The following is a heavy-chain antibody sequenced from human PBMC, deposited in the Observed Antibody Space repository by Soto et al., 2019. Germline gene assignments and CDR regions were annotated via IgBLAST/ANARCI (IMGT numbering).Heavy chain of an antibody. Sequence: EVHLVESGGGLVQPGGSLRLSCAASEFTFSSYWMYWVRQVPGKGLVWVSRINSDGSSTSYADSVKGRFTISRDNAKNTLYLQMNSLRAEDTAVYYCTRVYDYVWGVYWGQGTLVTVSS. CDR2: INSDGSST. CDR3: TRVYDYVWGVY. CDR1: EFTFSSYW. J-gene: IGHJ4*02. V-gene: IGHV3-74*01. D-gene: IGHD3-16*01.